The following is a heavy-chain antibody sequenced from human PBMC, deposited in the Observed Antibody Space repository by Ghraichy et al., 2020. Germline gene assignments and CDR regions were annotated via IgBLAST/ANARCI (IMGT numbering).Heavy chain of an antibody. V-gene: IGHV3-21*06. Sequence: GGSLRLSCAASGFTFSSYTMNWVRQAPGKGLEWVSSINSISIYIYYADSVKGRFTISRDNSKNSLYLQMNSLRAEDTAVYYCARDRMGACTSTTCYGSYWAQGTLVTVSS. CDR2: INSISIYI. J-gene: IGHJ4*02. CDR1: GFTFSSYT. D-gene: IGHD2-2*01. CDR3: ARDRMGACTSTTCYGSY.